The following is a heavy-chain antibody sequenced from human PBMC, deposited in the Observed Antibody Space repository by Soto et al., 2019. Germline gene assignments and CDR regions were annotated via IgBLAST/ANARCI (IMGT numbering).Heavy chain of an antibody. CDR2: ISDDGSYK. D-gene: IGHD3-9*01. Sequence: QVQLVESGGGVVQPGRSLRLSCAASGIVFRNYGMHWVRQAPGRGLEWVAVISDDGSYKNTADSVKGRFTISRDNSKNTLYLQMNSLRAEDTGVYYCAKDRGQVRRYFRDVTDVWGQGTTVTVSS. CDR1: GIVFRNYG. V-gene: IGHV3-30*18. CDR3: AKDRGQVRRYFRDVTDV. J-gene: IGHJ6*02.